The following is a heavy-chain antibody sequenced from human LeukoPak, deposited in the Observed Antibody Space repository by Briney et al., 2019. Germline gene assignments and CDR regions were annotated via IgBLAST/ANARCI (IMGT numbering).Heavy chain of an antibody. J-gene: IGHJ4*02. CDR2: IIPIFGTA. CDR1: GGTFSSYA. Sequence: SVKVSCKASGGTFSSYAISWVRQAPGQGLEWMGGIIPIFGTANYAQKFQGRVTITTDESTGTAYMELGSLRSDDTAVYYCARDDTIFGVVTPVDYWGQGTLVTVSS. V-gene: IGHV1-69*05. CDR3: ARDDTIFGVVTPVDY. D-gene: IGHD3-3*01.